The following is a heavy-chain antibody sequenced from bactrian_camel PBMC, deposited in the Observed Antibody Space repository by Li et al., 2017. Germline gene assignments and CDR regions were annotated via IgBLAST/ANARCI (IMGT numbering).Heavy chain of an antibody. V-gene: IGHV3S1*01. CDR2: INTGGIWQ. J-gene: IGHJ4*01. CDR3: AARQRGEGGSCHLSKQYNY. D-gene: IGHD5*01. CDR1: GYTNSVNC. Sequence: HVQLVESGGGPVQAGGSLRLSCTASGYTNSVNCMGWFRQVPGKEREGIAAINTGGIWQYYTDSAKGRFTISQDAANTVSLQMNNLKPTDTAMYYCAARQRGEGGSCHLSKQYNYWGQGTQVTVS.